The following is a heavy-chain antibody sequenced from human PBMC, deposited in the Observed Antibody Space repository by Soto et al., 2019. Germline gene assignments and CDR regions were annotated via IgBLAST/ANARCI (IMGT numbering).Heavy chain of an antibody. J-gene: IGHJ4*02. CDR2: IYYSGST. D-gene: IGHD3-16*01. Sequence: PSETLSLTCTVSGGSISSGGYYWSWIRQHPGKGLGWIGYIYYSGSTYYNPSLKSRVTISVDTSKNQFSLKLSSVTAADTAVYYCARGMSDYVWGSLDKYYFDYWGQGTLVTVSS. CDR3: ARGMSDYVWGSLDKYYFDY. V-gene: IGHV4-31*03. CDR1: GGSISSGGYY.